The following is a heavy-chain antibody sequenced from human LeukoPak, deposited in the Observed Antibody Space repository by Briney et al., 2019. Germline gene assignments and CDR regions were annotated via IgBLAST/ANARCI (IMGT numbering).Heavy chain of an antibody. J-gene: IGHJ5*02. CDR3: ARDWDTAMVWWFDP. V-gene: IGHV4-4*08. CDR1: GGSISSYY. Sequence: PSETLSLTCTVSGGSISSYYWSWIRQPPGKGLEWIGRIYTSGSTNYNPSLKSRVTISVDTSKNQFSLKLSSVTAADTAVYYCARDWDTAMVWWFDPWGQGTLVTVSS. D-gene: IGHD5-18*01. CDR2: IYTSGST.